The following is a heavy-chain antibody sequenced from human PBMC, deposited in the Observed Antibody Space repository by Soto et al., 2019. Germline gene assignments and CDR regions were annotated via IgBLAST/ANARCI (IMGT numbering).Heavy chain of an antibody. V-gene: IGHV3-30*18. CDR1: GFTFSSYG. D-gene: IGHD6-6*01. Sequence: QVQLVESGGGVVQPGRSLRLSCAASGFTFSSYGMHWVRQAPGTGLEWVALISYHGSDKFYADSVRGRFTISRDNSKNTLYLQMNRLRAEDTAVYYCAKDLEVGSSLRYFDYWGQGTLVTVSS. CDR2: ISYHGSDK. J-gene: IGHJ4*02. CDR3: AKDLEVGSSLRYFDY.